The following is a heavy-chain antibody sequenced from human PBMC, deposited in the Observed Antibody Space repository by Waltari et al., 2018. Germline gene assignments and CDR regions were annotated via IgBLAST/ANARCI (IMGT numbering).Heavy chain of an antibody. Sequence: NGWSRVGQTQEKGREWFGQGHHGGTNQYNPSSRSGVTISLDGPKNHFSMTLESVTAADTAVYYCAGDRAIGLFFDYWGRGTLVTVSS. V-gene: IGHV4-4*02. CDR3: AGDRAIGLFFDY. CDR1: NG. CDR2: GHHGGTN. J-gene: IGHJ4*02. D-gene: IGHD2-2*01.